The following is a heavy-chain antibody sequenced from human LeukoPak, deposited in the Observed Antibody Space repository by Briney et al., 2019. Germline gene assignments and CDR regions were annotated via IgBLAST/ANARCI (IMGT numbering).Heavy chain of an antibody. Sequence: GGSLRPSCAASGFAFSSYVLHWVRRAPGKGLEWVSSIFPSGGEIHYADSVRGRFTISRDNSKSTLSLQMNSLRAEDTAIYYCATYRQVLLPFESWGQGTLVTVSS. CDR2: IFPSGGEI. J-gene: IGHJ4*02. CDR1: GFAFSSYV. D-gene: IGHD2-8*02. V-gene: IGHV3-23*01. CDR3: ATYRQVLLPFES.